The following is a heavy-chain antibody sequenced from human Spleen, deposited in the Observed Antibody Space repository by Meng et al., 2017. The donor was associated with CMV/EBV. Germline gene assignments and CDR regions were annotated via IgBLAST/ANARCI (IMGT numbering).Heavy chain of an antibody. J-gene: IGHJ4*02. V-gene: IGHV3-30*02. Sequence: GESLKISCAASGFTLRGYHMNWVRQAPGKGLEWVAFLRYDGNNKYYTDSVKGRFTISRDNSKNTLYLQMNSLRAEDTAVYYCAKDNWNYRSYFDYWGQGTLVTVSS. CDR1: GFTLRGYH. CDR2: LRYDGNNK. CDR3: AKDNWNYRSYFDY. D-gene: IGHD1-7*01.